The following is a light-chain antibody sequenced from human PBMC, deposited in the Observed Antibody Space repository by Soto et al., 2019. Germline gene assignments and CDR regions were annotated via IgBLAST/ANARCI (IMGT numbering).Light chain of an antibody. Sequence: QSVLTQPPSVSGAPGQRVSISCTGSTSNIGAPYDVHWYQHLPGTAPKLLIYGDNNRPSGVPDRFSGSKSGNTASLTVSGLQAEDEADYYCSSYAGSSTYVFGTGTKVTVL. V-gene: IGLV1-40*01. CDR3: SSYAGSSTYV. CDR2: GDN. CDR1: TSNIGAPYD. J-gene: IGLJ1*01.